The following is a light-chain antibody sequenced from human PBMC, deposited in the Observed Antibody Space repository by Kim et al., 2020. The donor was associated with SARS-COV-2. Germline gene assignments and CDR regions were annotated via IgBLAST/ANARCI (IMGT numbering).Light chain of an antibody. CDR3: NSRDSSGNHWV. J-gene: IGLJ3*02. CDR1: SLRSYY. Sequence: ALGQTDRITSQGDSLRSYYASWYQQNPGKAPVLVIYGKNNRPSGIPDRFSGSSSGNTASLTITGAQAEDEADYHCNSRDSSGNHWVFGGGTQLTVL. V-gene: IGLV3-19*01. CDR2: GKN.